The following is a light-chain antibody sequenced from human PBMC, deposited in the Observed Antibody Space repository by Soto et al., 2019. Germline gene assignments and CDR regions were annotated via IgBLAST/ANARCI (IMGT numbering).Light chain of an antibody. CDR2: EVS. CDR3: SSYTSSGTLVV. CDR1: SSDIGGYKY. V-gene: IGLV2-14*01. Sequence: QSALTQPASVSGSPGQSITISCTGTSSDIGGYKYVSWYQQHPGKAPKLIIFEVSNRPSGVSNRFSGSKSGNTASLTISGLQADDEADYYCSSYTSSGTLVVFGGGTKLTVL. J-gene: IGLJ2*01.